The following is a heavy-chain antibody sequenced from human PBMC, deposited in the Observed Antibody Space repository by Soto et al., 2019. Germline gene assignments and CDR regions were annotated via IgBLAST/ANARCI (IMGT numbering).Heavy chain of an antibody. J-gene: IGHJ5*02. CDR3: ARAAPAIRPVLRYFDWLLRGLDP. Sequence: SETLSLTCTVSGGSVSSGSYYWSWIRQPPGKGLEWIGYIYYTGSTNYNPSLKSRVTISVDTSKNQFSLKLSSVTAADTAVYYCARAAPAIRPVLRYFDWLLRGLDPWGQGTLVTVSS. CDR1: GGSVSSGSYY. D-gene: IGHD3-9*01. V-gene: IGHV4-61*01. CDR2: IYYTGST.